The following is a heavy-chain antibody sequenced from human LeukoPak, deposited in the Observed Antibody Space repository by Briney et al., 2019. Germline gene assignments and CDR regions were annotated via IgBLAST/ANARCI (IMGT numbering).Heavy chain of an antibody. CDR1: GYSSTSYE. D-gene: IGHD1-26*01. J-gene: IGHJ4*02. Sequence: ASVKDSCKVSGYSSTSYEINWVRPAPGQGLEWMGWISTYNGNTNYTQKVQGRVTMTTDTSTSTAYMELRSLRSDDTAVYYCARECGWELRCFDYWGQGTLVTVSS. V-gene: IGHV1-18*01. CDR2: ISTYNGNT. CDR3: ARECGWELRCFDY.